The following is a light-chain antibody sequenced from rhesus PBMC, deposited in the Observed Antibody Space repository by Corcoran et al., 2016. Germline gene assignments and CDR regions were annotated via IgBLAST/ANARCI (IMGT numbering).Light chain of an antibody. V-gene: IGKV1-25*01. CDR3: QQHNSDPRT. CDR2: KAS. CDR1: QGISSY. J-gene: IGKJ1*01. Sequence: DIQMTQSPSSLSASVGDTVTITCRASQGISSYLAWYKQKPGKAPKLLIYKASTLQSGVPSRFSGSGSGTDFTLTISSLQPEDFATYYCQQHNSDPRTFGQGTKVEIK.